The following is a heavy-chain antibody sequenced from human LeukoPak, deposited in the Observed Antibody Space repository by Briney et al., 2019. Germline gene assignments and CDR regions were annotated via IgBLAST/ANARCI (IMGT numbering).Heavy chain of an antibody. Sequence: SETLSLTCTVSGGSISRYYWSWIRQPPGKGLEWIGYIYYSGSTNYNPSFKSRVTISVGTSKNQFSLKLSSVTAADTAVYYCARGVMATIVQFDYWGQGTLVTVSS. V-gene: IGHV4-59*01. CDR1: GGSISRYY. CDR2: IYYSGST. CDR3: ARGVMATIVQFDY. D-gene: IGHD5-24*01. J-gene: IGHJ4*02.